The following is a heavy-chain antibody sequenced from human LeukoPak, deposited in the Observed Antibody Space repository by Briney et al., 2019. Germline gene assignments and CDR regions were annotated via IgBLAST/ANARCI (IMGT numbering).Heavy chain of an antibody. Sequence: PARCLRLSSAASAFTFSSYAMSWIRQAPGEGLEWVSAISSAGGSTYYAVSVKGRFTISRDNSKNTFFLQMNSLRAEDTAVYYCAKVGLSGSYGGFDYWGQGAQVTVSS. D-gene: IGHD1-26*01. V-gene: IGHV3-23*01. CDR2: ISSAGGST. J-gene: IGHJ4*02. CDR3: AKVGLSGSYGGFDY. CDR1: AFTFSSYA.